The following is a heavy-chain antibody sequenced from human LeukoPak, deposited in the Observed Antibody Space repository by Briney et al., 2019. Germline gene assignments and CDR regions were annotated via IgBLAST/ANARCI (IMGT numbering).Heavy chain of an antibody. V-gene: IGHV1-69*05. CDR3: ARERGDDIAVVVAATTWFDP. CDR1: GGTFSSYA. Sequence: SVKVSCKASGGTFSSYAISWVRQAPGQGLEWMGRIIPIFGTANYAQKFQGRVTITTDESTSTAYMELSSLRSEDTAVYYCARERGDDIAVVVAATTWFDPWGQGTLVTVSS. CDR2: IIPIFGTA. J-gene: IGHJ5*02. D-gene: IGHD2-15*01.